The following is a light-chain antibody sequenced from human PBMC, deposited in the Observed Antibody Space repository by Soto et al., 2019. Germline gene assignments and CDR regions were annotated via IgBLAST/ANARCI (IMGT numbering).Light chain of an antibody. CDR2: DDN. J-gene: IGLJ1*01. Sequence: QSVLTQPPSVSAAPGRKVTISCSGSSSNIGGNSVSWYQQLPGTAPKLLIYDDNKRPSGIPDRFSRSKSGTSATLGITGFQTGDEADYYCGSWDSSLSAYVFGTGTKVTVL. V-gene: IGLV1-51*01. CDR1: SSNIGGNS. CDR3: GSWDSSLSAYV.